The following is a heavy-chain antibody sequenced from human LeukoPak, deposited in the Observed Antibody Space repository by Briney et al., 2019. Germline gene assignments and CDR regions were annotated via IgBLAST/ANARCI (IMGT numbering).Heavy chain of an antibody. CDR3: AKGRCSGVGCDSFHS. Sequence: GGSLRLSCVASGFTFTSDAMNWVRQAPGKGLECISTISDDSSFTYYADSVKGRSAISRDDSKNTLYLQMNNLKVEDTAVYYCAKGRCSGVGCDSFHSWGQGALVTVSS. J-gene: IGHJ4*02. D-gene: IGHD2-15*01. V-gene: IGHV3-23*01. CDR2: ISDDSSFT. CDR1: GFTFTSDA.